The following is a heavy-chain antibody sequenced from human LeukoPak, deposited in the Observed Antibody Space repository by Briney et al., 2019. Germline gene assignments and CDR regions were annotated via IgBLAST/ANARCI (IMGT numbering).Heavy chain of an antibody. D-gene: IGHD1-26*01. CDR3: ARDYSTYFDY. V-gene: IGHV3-33*01. J-gene: IGHJ4*02. CDR1: GFTFSSYG. Sequence: PGRSLRLSCAASGFTFSSYGMHWVRQAPGKGLEWVAVIWYDGSNKYYADSVKGRFTISRDNSKNTLYLQMSSLRAEDTAVYYCARDYSTYFDYWGQGTLVTVSS. CDR2: IWYDGSNK.